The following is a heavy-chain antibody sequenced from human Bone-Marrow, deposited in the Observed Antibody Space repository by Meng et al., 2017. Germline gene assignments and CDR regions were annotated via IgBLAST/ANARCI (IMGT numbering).Heavy chain of an antibody. J-gene: IGHJ5*02. V-gene: IGHV3-74*01. Sequence: EVQLVEAGGGLVEPGGSLRLSCAASGFTFRSYWMHWVRQAPGKGLVWVSRINSDGTTSYADSVKGRFTVSRDNAKNTLYLQMNSLRAEDTAAYYCARDRSTTPLNWFDPWGQGTLVTVSS. CDR1: GFTFRSYW. D-gene: IGHD4-11*01. CDR3: ARDRSTTPLNWFDP. CDR2: INSDGTT.